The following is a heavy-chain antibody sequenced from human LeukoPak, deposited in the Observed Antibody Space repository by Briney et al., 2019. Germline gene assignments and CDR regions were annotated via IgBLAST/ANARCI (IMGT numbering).Heavy chain of an antibody. V-gene: IGHV5-51*01. CDR2: IYTGDSDN. CDR3: ASRYYDILTGHDAMDI. CDR1: GYSFPSYW. Sequence: GASLNISCKCLGYSFPSYWLGWVLQTPGKRVGWMGIIYTGDSDNRDSPSFKGQVTIPAAKSISTAYLQWSSLKASDTAMYYCASRYYDILTGHDAMDIWGQGTTVTVSS. J-gene: IGHJ3*02. D-gene: IGHD3-9*01.